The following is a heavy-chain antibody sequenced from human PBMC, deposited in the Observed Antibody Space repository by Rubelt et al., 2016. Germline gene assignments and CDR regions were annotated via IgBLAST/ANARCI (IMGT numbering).Heavy chain of an antibody. CDR1: GFTFSIYS. J-gene: IGHJ5*02. Sequence: PGGSLRLSCAASGFTFSIYSVNWVRQAPGKGLEWVSSISSSSNYIYYADSVKGRFTISSDNAKNSLYLQMNSLRVEDTAVYYCARGPPFDTWGQGTLVTVSS. D-gene: IGHD3-22*01. CDR3: ARGPPFDT. CDR2: ISSSSNYI. V-gene: IGHV3-21*01.